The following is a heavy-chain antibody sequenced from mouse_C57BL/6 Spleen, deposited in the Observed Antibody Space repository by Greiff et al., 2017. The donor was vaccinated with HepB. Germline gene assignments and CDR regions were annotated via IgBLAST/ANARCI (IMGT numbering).Heavy chain of an antibody. Sequence: EVKLLESGPGLVKPSQSLSLTCSVTGYSITSGYYWNWIRQFPGNKLEWMGYISYDGSNNYNPSLKNRISVTRDTSKNQFFLKLNSVTTEDTATYYCARLGYVPCFAYWGQGTLVTVSA. V-gene: IGHV3-6*01. D-gene: IGHD2-2*01. J-gene: IGHJ3*01. CDR3: ARLGYVPCFAY. CDR1: GYSITSGYY. CDR2: ISYDGSN.